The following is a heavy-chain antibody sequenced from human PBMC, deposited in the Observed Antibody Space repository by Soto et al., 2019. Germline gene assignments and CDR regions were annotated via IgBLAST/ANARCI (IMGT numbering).Heavy chain of an antibody. D-gene: IGHD2-15*01. J-gene: IGHJ3*02. CDR2: IIPIFGTA. V-gene: IGHV1-69*13. Sequence: ASVKVSCKASGGTFSSYAISWVRQAPGQGLEWMGGIIPIFGTANYAQKFRGRVTITADESTSTAYMELSSLRCEETAVYYCATAYCSGGRCSPWYAFDTCRRGTMVTVSS. CDR3: ATAYCSGGRCSPWYAFDT. CDR1: GGTFSSYA.